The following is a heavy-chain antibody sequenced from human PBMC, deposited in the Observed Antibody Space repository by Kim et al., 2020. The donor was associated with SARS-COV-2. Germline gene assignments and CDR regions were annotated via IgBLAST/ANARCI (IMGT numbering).Heavy chain of an antibody. CDR3: AKGSSGSRPYYFDY. Sequence: GGSLRLSCAASGFTFSNYAMAWVRQAPGAGLEWVSAITHSGGDTYHADSLKGRFAISRDNSKNTLYLQMNGLRAEDTAIYYCAKGSSGSRPYYFDYWGQGTLVTVSS. J-gene: IGHJ4*02. CDR1: GFTFSNYA. D-gene: IGHD3-10*01. V-gene: IGHV3-23*01. CDR2: ITHSGGDT.